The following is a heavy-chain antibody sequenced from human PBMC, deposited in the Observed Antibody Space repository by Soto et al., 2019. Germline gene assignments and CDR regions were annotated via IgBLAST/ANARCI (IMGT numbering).Heavy chain of an antibody. Sequence: GGSLRLSCAASGFTFSSYEMNWVRQAPGKGLEWVSYISSSGSTIYYADSVKGRFTISRDNAQNSLYLQMNSLRAEDTAVYYCASGSRIAAAGTPFDYWGQGTLVTVSS. CDR2: ISSSGSTI. D-gene: IGHD6-13*01. J-gene: IGHJ4*02. CDR1: GFTFSSYE. CDR3: ASGSRIAAAGTPFDY. V-gene: IGHV3-48*03.